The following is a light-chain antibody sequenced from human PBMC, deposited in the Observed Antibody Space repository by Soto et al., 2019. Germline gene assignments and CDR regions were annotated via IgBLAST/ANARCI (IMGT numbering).Light chain of an antibody. J-gene: IGKJ1*01. CDR2: AAS. Sequence: EIVLTQSPGTLSLSPGERATLSCRASQSVRSAYLAWYQQKPGQAPRLLIYAASIKANGIPDRFSGSGSGTDFTLTISRLEPEDFAVYWCQQYVSSPTTFGPGTKVDIK. CDR1: QSVRSAY. CDR3: QQYVSSPTT. V-gene: IGKV3-20*01.